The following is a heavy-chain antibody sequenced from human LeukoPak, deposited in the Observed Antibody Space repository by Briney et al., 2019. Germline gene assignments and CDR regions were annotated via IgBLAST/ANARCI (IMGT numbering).Heavy chain of an antibody. D-gene: IGHD2-2*01. J-gene: IGHJ4*02. CDR1: GFTFSSYA. CDR2: ISSNGGST. V-gene: IGHV3-64D*06. CDR3: VKGGVVVPAAIDY. Sequence: GGSLRLSCSASGFTFSSYAMHWVRQAPGKGLEYVSAISSNGGSTYHADSVKGRFTISRDNSKNTLYLQMSSLRAEDTAVYYCVKGGVVVPAAIDYWGQGTLVTVSS.